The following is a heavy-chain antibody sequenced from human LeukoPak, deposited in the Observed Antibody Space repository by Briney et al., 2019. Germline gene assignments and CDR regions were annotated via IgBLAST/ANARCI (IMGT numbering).Heavy chain of an antibody. CDR3: TRDAVVVPAAYYYYYYMDV. CDR2: IRSKAYGGTT. D-gene: IGHD2-2*01. CDR1: GFTFSSYW. J-gene: IGHJ6*03. V-gene: IGHV3-49*04. Sequence: GESLRLSCAASGFTFSSYWMHWVRQAPGKGLEWVGFIRSKAYGGTTEYAASVKGRFTISRDDSKSIAYLQMNSLKTEDTAVYYCTRDAVVVPAAYYYYYYMDVWGKGTTVTVSS.